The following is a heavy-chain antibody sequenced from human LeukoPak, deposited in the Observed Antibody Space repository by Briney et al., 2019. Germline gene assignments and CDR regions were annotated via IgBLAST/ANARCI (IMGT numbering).Heavy chain of an antibody. CDR1: GYTFTSYD. V-gene: IGHV1-8*03. J-gene: IGHJ3*02. D-gene: IGHD2-8*02. CDR3: ARLVDADAFDI. CDR2: MNPNSGNT. Sequence: ASVKVSCKASGYTFTSYDISWVRQANGQGLEWMGWMNPNSGNTGYAQKFQGRVTITRNTSISTAYMELSSLRSEDTAVYYCARLVDADAFDIWGQGTMVTVSS.